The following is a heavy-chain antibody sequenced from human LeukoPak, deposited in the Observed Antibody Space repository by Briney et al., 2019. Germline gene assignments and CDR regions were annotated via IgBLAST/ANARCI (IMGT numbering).Heavy chain of an antibody. CDR1: GGTFSSYA. J-gene: IGHJ3*02. Sequence: GASVKVSCKASGGTFSSYAISWVRQAPGRGLEWMGGIIPIFGTANYAQKFQGRVTITTDESTSTAYMELSSLRSEDTAVYYWARDEEWAFDIWGTGTMVTVSS. D-gene: IGHD3-3*01. CDR2: IIPIFGTA. CDR3: ARDEEWAFDI. V-gene: IGHV1-69*05.